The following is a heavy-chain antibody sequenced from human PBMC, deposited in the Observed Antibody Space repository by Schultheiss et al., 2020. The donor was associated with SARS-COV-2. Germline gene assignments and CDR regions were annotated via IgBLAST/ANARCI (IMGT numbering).Heavy chain of an antibody. Sequence: SVKVSCKASGYTFTSNDINWVRQATGQGLEWMGGIIPIFGTANYAQKFQGRVTITADESTSTAYMELSSLRSEDTAVYYCARDGNDYIWGSYRSFDYWGQGTLVTVSS. CDR2: IIPIFGTA. CDR3: ARDGNDYIWGSYRSFDY. J-gene: IGHJ4*02. CDR1: GYTFTSND. D-gene: IGHD3-16*02. V-gene: IGHV1-69*13.